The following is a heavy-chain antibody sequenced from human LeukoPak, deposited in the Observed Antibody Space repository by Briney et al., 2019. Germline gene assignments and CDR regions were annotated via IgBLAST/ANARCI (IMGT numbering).Heavy chain of an antibody. V-gene: IGHV4-34*01. D-gene: IGHD6-19*01. CDR1: GGSFSGYY. CDR2: INHSGST. CDR3: ARSPWGQWLVHLTRCAFDI. J-gene: IGHJ3*02. Sequence: SETLSLTCAVYGGSFSGYYWSWIRQPPGKGLEWIGEINHSGSTNYNPSLKSRVTISVDTSKNQFSLKLSSVTAADTAVYYCARSPWGQWLVHLTRCAFDIWGQGTMVTVS.